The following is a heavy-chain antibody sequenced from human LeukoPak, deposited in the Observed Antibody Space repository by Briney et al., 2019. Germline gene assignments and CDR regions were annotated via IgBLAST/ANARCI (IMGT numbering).Heavy chain of an antibody. J-gene: IGHJ5*02. D-gene: IGHD6-13*01. CDR2: ISSNGGST. CDR1: GFTFSSYA. Sequence: GGSLRLSCAASGFTFSSYAMHWVRQAPGKGLEYVSAISSNGGSTYYANSVEGRFTISRDNSKNTLYLQMGSLRAEDMAVYYCARAGSSWYGDNWFDPWGQGTLVTVSS. V-gene: IGHV3-64*01. CDR3: ARAGSSWYGDNWFDP.